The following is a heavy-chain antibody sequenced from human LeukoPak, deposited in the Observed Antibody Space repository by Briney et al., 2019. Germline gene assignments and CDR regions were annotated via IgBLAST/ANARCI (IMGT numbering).Heavy chain of an antibody. D-gene: IGHD5-18*01. CDR2: IYSGGST. J-gene: IGHJ4*02. V-gene: IGHV3-66*01. CDR1: GFTVSSNY. CDR3: AREGYSYGLQIAYYFDY. Sequence: GGSLRLSSAASGFTVSSNYMSWVRQAPGKGLEWVSVIYSGGSTYYADSVKGRFTISRDNSKNTLYLQMNSLRAEDTAVYYCAREGYSYGLQIAYYFDYWGQGTLVTVSS.